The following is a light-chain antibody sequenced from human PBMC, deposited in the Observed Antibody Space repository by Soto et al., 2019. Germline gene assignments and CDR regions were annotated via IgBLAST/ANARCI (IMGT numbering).Light chain of an antibody. CDR1: QSSSSY. Sequence: DIQMTQSPSSLSASVGDRVTITCRVRQSSSSYLNWYQQKPGKAPKLLIYAASSLQRGDPSRLSGSGSGTDFPHTLGSLLPEDFATYYCQQSYSTPPCTFGQGTTVDIK. V-gene: IGKV1-39*01. J-gene: IGKJ1*01. CDR3: QQSYSTPPCT. CDR2: AAS.